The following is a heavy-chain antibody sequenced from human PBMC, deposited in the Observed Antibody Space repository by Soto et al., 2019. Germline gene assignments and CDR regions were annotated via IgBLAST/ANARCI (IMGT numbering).Heavy chain of an antibody. Sequence: PSETLSLTCTVSGGSVRSDYYYWSWIRQPPGKGPEWIGCIYYSGNTNYNPSLKSRVTISIDTSKNQFSLKLNSVTAADTAVYYCARERYDSTGYYSRWFDPWGQGTLVTVSS. D-gene: IGHD3-22*01. J-gene: IGHJ5*02. CDR1: GGSVRSDYYY. CDR2: IYYSGNT. CDR3: ARERYDSTGYYSRWFDP. V-gene: IGHV4-61*01.